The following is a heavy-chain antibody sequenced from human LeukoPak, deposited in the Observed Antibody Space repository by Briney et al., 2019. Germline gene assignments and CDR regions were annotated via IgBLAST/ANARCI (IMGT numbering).Heavy chain of an antibody. CDR3: ARGGCTTTSCYIGDY. Sequence: PSETLSLTCAVYGGSFSGYYWSWIRQPPGKGLEWIGEINHSGSTNYNPSLKSRVTISVDTSKNQFSLKLSSVTAADTAVYYCARGGCTTTSCYIGDYWGQGTLVTVSS. CDR2: INHSGST. J-gene: IGHJ4*02. D-gene: IGHD2-2*02. CDR1: GGSFSGYY. V-gene: IGHV4-34*01.